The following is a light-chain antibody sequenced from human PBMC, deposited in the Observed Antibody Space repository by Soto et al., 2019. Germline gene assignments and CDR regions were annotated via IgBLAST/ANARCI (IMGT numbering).Light chain of an antibody. V-gene: IGKV3-15*01. CDR2: GAS. Sequence: EVVFTQSPSTLSLSPSERSTLSCRASQTVSSNLAWYQEKPGQAPRLLIYGASTRATGIPARFSGSGSGTEFTLTISSLQSEDFAVYYCQQYKNWPTFGGGTKVDIK. CDR1: QTVSSN. J-gene: IGKJ4*01. CDR3: QQYKNWPT.